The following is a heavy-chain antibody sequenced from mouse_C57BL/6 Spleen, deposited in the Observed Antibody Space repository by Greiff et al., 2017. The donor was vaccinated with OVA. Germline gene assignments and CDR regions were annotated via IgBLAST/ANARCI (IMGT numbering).Heavy chain of an antibody. CDR1: GYTFTDYN. Sequence: VQLQQSGPELVKPGASVTIPCKASGYTFTDYNMDWVKQSHGKSLEWIGDINPNNGGNIYNQKFKGKATLTVDKSSSTAYMELRSLTSEDTAVYYCARTGPYYFDYWGQGTTLTVSS. J-gene: IGHJ2*01. CDR2: INPNNGGN. CDR3: ARTGPYYFDY. D-gene: IGHD4-1*01. V-gene: IGHV1-18*01.